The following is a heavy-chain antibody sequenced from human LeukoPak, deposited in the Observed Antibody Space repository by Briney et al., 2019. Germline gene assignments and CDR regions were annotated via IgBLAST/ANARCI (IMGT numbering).Heavy chain of an antibody. D-gene: IGHD6-13*01. CDR1: EFTFTDYY. CDR3: ARDSEAAAGLSFDY. V-gene: IGHV1-2*02. Sequence: GASVKVSCKASEFTFTDYYMHWVRQAPGRGLEWMGWIHPKSGGTHYAQKFQGRVTMTRDTSISTAYMDLSRLRPDDTAVYYCARDSEAAAGLSFDYWGQGTPVTVSS. J-gene: IGHJ4*02. CDR2: IHPKSGGT.